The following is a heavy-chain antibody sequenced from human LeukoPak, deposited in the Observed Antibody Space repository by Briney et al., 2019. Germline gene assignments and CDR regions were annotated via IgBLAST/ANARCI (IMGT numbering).Heavy chain of an antibody. D-gene: IGHD3-9*01. CDR3: ETAGS. Sequence: SETLSLTCTVSGGSISSSHWSWIRQPPGKGLEWIGYIYNNGTTNYNPSLKSRVTLLVDTSKNQFSLKLNSMTAADTAVYYCETAGSWGQGTLVTVSS. J-gene: IGHJ5*02. V-gene: IGHV4-4*09. CDR1: GGSISSSH. CDR2: IYNNGTT.